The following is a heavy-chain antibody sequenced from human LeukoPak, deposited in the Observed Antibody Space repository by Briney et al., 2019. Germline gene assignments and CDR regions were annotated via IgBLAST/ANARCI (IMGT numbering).Heavy chain of an antibody. D-gene: IGHD1-26*01. CDR2: INWNGGST. CDR3: AKEKWELRERMLDY. V-gene: IGHV3-20*04. J-gene: IGHJ4*02. CDR1: GFTFDDYG. Sequence: GGSLRLSCAASGFTFDDYGMSWVRQAPGKGLEWVSGINWNGGSTGYADSVKGRFTISRDNSKNTLYLQMNSLRAEDTAVYYCAKEKWELRERMLDYWGQGTLVTVSS.